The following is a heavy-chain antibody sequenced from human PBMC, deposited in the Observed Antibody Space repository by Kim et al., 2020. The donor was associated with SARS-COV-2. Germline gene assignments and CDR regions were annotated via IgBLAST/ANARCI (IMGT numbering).Heavy chain of an antibody. D-gene: IGHD1-26*01. J-gene: IGHJ4*02. CDR3: ARGGGWELLIDY. V-gene: IGHV4-59*01. Sequence: SETLSLTCTVSGGSISSYYWSWIRQPPGKGLEWIGYIYYSGSTNYNPSLKSRVTISVDTSKNQFSLKLSSVTAADTAVHYCARGGGWELLIDYWGQGTLVTVSS. CDR2: IYYSGST. CDR1: GGSISSYY.